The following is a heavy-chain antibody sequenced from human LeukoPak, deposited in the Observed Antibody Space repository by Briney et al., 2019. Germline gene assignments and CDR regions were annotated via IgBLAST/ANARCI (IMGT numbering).Heavy chain of an antibody. V-gene: IGHV3-7*05. CDR3: ARDLLLGY. Sequence: GGSLRLSCAASRFTFNNYWMSWVRQAPGKGLEWVANIKQDGSEKYYVDSVKGRFTISRDNAKSSLYLQMNSLRAEDTAVYYCARDLLLGYWGQGALVTVSS. D-gene: IGHD2-21*02. CDR1: RFTFNNYW. CDR2: IKQDGSEK. J-gene: IGHJ4*02.